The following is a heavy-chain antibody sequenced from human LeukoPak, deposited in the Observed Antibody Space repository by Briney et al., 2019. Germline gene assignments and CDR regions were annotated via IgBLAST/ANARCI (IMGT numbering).Heavy chain of an antibody. Sequence: PGGSLRLSCAASGFTFSSYAMHWVRQAPGKGLEWVAVISYDGSNKYYADSVKGRFTISRDNSKNTLYLQMNSLRAEDTAVYYCARAYSSSWYSYYYYYMDVWGKGTTVTVSS. CDR2: ISYDGSNK. D-gene: IGHD6-13*01. J-gene: IGHJ6*03. CDR1: GFTFSSYA. V-gene: IGHV3-30*04. CDR3: ARAYSSSWYSYYYYYMDV.